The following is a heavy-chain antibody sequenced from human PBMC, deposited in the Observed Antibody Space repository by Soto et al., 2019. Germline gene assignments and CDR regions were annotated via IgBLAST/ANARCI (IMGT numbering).Heavy chain of an antibody. CDR1: GDSVSSNSAA. Sequence: PSQTLSRTCAISGDSVSSNSAAWNWIRQSPSRGLEWLGRTYYRSKWYNDYAVSVKSRITINPDTSKNQFSPQLNTVTPEDTAVYYCARAEWVQQDVRSCYPYCMDVWGQGTLVTVSS. D-gene: IGHD6-13*01. CDR3: ARAEWVQQDVRSCYPYCMDV. CDR2: TYYRSKWYN. J-gene: IGHJ4*02. V-gene: IGHV6-1*01.